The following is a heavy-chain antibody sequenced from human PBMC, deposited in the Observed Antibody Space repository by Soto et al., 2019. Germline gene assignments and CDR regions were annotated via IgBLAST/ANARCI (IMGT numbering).Heavy chain of an antibody. CDR2: MYNTGST. D-gene: IGHD2-21*02. V-gene: IGHV4-59*01. Sequence: SETLSLTCTVSGGYISSYDWSWIRQPPGKGLEWIGYMYNTGSTIYNPSLKSRVTISVDTSKNQFSLKLNSVTAADTAVYYCARDLWGYCGTDCYPLDVWGQGTTVTVSS. CDR3: ARDLWGYCGTDCYPLDV. CDR1: GGYISSYD. J-gene: IGHJ6*02.